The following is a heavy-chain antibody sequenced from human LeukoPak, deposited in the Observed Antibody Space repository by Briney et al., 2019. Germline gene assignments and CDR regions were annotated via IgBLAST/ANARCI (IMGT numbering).Heavy chain of an antibody. CDR2: IIPILGIA. CDR3: ARGGVESKGYCSSTSCQSPVDP. CDR1: GGTFSSYA. J-gene: IGHJ5*02. D-gene: IGHD2-2*01. V-gene: IGHV1-69*04. Sequence: GSSVKVSCKASGGTFSSYAISWVRQAPGQGLEWMGRIIPILGIANYAQKFQGRVTITADKSTSTAYMELSSLRSEDTAVYYCARGGVESKGYCSSTSCQSPVDPWGQGTLVTVSS.